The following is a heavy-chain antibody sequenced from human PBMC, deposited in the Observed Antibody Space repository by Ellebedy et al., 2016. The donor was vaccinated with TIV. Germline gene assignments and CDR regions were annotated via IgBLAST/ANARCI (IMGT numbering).Heavy chain of an antibody. D-gene: IGHD5-24*01. CDR3: ARDSRDGHNFAVFGYHGMDV. V-gene: IGHV1-69*04. Sequence: AASVKVSCKASGGTFSSYGISWVRQAPGQGLEWMGRIIPILGIANYAQKFQGRVTITADKSTSTAYMELSSLRSEDTVVYYCARDSRDGHNFAVFGYHGMDVWGQGTTVTVSS. J-gene: IGHJ6*02. CDR1: GGTFSSYG. CDR2: IIPILGIA.